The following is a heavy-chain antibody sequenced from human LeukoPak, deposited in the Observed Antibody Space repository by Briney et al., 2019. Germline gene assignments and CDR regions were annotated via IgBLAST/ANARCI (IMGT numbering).Heavy chain of an antibody. Sequence: SETLSLTCNVSGGSVSSRNYYWSWIRQPPGKGLEWIGYIYYSGSTNYNPSLKSRVTISVDTSKNQFSLKLSSVTAADTAVYYCARGYDSSGYYLGPWGQGTLVTVSS. CDR2: IYYSGST. V-gene: IGHV4-61*01. CDR1: GGSVSSRNYY. CDR3: ARGYDSSGYYLGP. J-gene: IGHJ5*02. D-gene: IGHD3-22*01.